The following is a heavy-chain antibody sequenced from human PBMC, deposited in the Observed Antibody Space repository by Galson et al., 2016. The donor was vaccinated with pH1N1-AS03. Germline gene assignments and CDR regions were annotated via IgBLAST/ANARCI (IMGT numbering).Heavy chain of an antibody. CDR1: GGTFNNYA. Sequence: SVKVSCKASGGTFNNYAIGWVRQAPGQGLEWMGGIILMFGTANYAQKFQGRVTITADKSTTIDYKSTTTAYMELSSLRSEDTAVYYSPKTRGCHSRDAMDVWGQGTTVTVSS. J-gene: IGHJ6*02. CDR2: IILMFGTA. V-gene: IGHV1-69*06. D-gene: IGHD2-21*01. CDR3: PKTRGCHSRDAMDV.